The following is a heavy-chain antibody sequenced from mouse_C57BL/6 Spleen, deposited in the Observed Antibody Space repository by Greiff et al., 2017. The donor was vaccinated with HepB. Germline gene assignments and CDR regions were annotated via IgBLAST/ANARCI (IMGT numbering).Heavy chain of an antibody. CDR3: ARGGYDYESCYWYFDV. Sequence: QVQLQQSGAELVRPGASVKLSCKASGYTFTDYYINWVKQRPGQGLEWIARIYPGSGNTYYNEKFKGKATLTAEKSSSTAYMQLSSLTSEDSAVYFCARGGYDYESCYWYFDVWGTGTTVTVSS. J-gene: IGHJ1*03. D-gene: IGHD2-4*01. V-gene: IGHV1-76*01. CDR2: IYPGSGNT. CDR1: GYTFTDYY.